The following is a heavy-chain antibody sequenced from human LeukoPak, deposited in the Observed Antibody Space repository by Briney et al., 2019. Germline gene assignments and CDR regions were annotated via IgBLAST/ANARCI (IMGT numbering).Heavy chain of an antibody. Sequence: PGGSLRLSCAASGFTFRNAWMSWVRQAPGKGLEWVGRIKTKTNGGTTDYAAPVKGRFTISRDDSKNTLYLQMNSLKTEDTAVYYCTTSSHLYGDYEGFDIWGQGTMVTVSS. CDR2: IKTKTNGGTT. CDR3: TTSSHLYGDYEGFDI. J-gene: IGHJ3*02. CDR1: GFTFRNAW. V-gene: IGHV3-15*01. D-gene: IGHD4-17*01.